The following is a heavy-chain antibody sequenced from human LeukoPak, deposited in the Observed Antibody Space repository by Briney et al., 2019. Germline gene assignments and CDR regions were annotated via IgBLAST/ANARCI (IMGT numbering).Heavy chain of an antibody. CDR1: GFTFSSYG. Sequence: GGSLRLSCAASGFTFSSYGMHWVRQAPGKGLEWVAFIRYGGSNKYYADSVKGRFTISRDNSKNTLYLQMNSLRAEDTAVYYCAKGPRPSHCSGGSCYGYFDYWGQGTLVTVSS. V-gene: IGHV3-30*02. CDR2: IRYGGSNK. J-gene: IGHJ4*02. CDR3: AKGPRPSHCSGGSCYGYFDY. D-gene: IGHD2-15*01.